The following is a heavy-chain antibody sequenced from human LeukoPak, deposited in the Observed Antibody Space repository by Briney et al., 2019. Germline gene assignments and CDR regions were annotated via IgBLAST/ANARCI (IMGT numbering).Heavy chain of an antibody. Sequence: SETLSLTCSVSGDSITSYYWSWIRQPPGKGLEWIGYIHYSGSTNYNPSLRSRVTISVDTSKNQFSLRLSSVTAADTAVYYCRRGWISPYSGYDYDYFDYWGQGALVTVSS. V-gene: IGHV4-59*01. CDR1: GDSITSYY. J-gene: IGHJ4*02. CDR3: RRGWISPYSGYDYDYFDY. CDR2: IHYSGST. D-gene: IGHD5-12*01.